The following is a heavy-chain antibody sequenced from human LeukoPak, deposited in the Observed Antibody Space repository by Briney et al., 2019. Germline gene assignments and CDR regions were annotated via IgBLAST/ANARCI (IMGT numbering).Heavy chain of an antibody. V-gene: IGHV4-39*01. J-gene: IGHJ4*02. CDR1: GGSISSSSYY. CDR3: ASLPGYSSSRDLY. CDR2: IYYSGST. D-gene: IGHD6-13*01. Sequence: PSETLSLTCTVSGGSISSSSYYWGWIRQPPGKGLEWIGSIYYSGSTYYNPSLKSRVTISVDTSKNQFSLKLSSVTAADTAVYYCASLPGYSSSRDLYWGQGTLVTVSS.